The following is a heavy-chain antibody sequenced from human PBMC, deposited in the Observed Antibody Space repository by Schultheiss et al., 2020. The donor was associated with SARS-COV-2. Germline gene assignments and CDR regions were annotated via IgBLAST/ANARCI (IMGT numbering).Heavy chain of an antibody. Sequence: SETLSLTCAVYGGSFSGYYWSWIRQPPGKGLEWIGEINHSGSTNYNPSLKSRVTISVDTSKNQFSLKLSSVTAADTAVYYCARGHLLGELLTNYYYYYGMDVWCQGTTVTVAS. CDR3: ARGHLLGELLTNYYYYYGMDV. CDR1: GGSFSGYY. CDR2: INHSGST. V-gene: IGHV4-34*01. J-gene: IGHJ6*02. D-gene: IGHD3-10*01.